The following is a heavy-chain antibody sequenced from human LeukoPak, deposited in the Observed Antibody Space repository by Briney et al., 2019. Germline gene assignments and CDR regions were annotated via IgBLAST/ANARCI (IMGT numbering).Heavy chain of an antibody. Sequence: GGSLRLSCAASGFTFSSYAMHWVRQAPGKGLEWVAVISYDGSNKYYADSVKGRFTISRDNSKNTLYLQMNSLRAEDTAVYYCSKEVAPTWTGAGGVDYWGQGTLVTVSS. V-gene: IGHV3-30-3*01. D-gene: IGHD7-27*01. CDR3: SKEVAPTWTGAGGVDY. J-gene: IGHJ4*02. CDR1: GFTFSSYA. CDR2: ISYDGSNK.